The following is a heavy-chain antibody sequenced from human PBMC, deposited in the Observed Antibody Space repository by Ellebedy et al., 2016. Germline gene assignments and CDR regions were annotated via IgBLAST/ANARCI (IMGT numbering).Heavy chain of an antibody. J-gene: IGHJ4*02. CDR3: TTTGGPTTMVGY. CDR2: IKSKTDGGTT. CDR1: GFTFSNAW. V-gene: IGHV3-15*01. D-gene: IGHD3-10*01. Sequence: GESLKISCAASGFTFSNAWMTWVRQAPGKGLEWVGRIKSKTDGGTTDYAAPVKGRFTISRDDSKNTLYLQMNSLKTEDTAVYYCTTTGGPTTMVGYWGQGTLVTVSS.